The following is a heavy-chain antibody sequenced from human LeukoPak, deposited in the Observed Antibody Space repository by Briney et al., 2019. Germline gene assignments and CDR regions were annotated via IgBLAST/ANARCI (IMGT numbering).Heavy chain of an antibody. J-gene: IGHJ4*02. V-gene: IGHV5-51*01. CDR3: ARQSRDGSKTRGYYFDH. D-gene: IGHD3-10*01. CDR2: IYPADSDT. CDR1: GYIFTDYW. Sequence: GESLKISCQVSGYIFTDYWIGWVRQMPGKGLESMGIIYPADSDTAYSPFFQGQVTLLADKSISTVYLQWSSLKASDTAMYYCARQSRDGSKTRGYYFDHWGQGTLVTVSS.